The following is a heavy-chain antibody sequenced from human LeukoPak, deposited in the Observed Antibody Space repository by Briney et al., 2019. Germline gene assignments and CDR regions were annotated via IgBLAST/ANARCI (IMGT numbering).Heavy chain of an antibody. CDR2: INPNSGGT. CDR3: ARVLNYYDSSGYLHH. J-gene: IGHJ4*02. CDR1: GYTFTGYY. D-gene: IGHD3-22*01. V-gene: IGHV1-2*02. Sequence: ASVKVSCKASGYTFTGYYMHWVRQAPGQGLEWMGWINPNSGGTNYAQKFQGRVTRTRDTSISTAYMELSRLRSDDTAVYYCARVLNYYDSSGYLHHWGQGTLVTVSS.